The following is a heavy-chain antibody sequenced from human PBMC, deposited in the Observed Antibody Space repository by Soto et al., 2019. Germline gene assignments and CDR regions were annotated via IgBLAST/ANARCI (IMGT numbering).Heavy chain of an antibody. CDR3: AREGFYSGSGTYSPPRYDGMDV. D-gene: IGHD3-10*01. CDR2: ISDYNGNT. CDR1: GYTFSNYG. Sequence: QVHLVQSGGEVKKPGASVEVSCRASGYTFSNYGISWVRQAPGQGLEWMGWISDYNGNTFYGKKFQGRVTMTTDTSTRTAFMELRSLRSDDTAVYYCAREGFYSGSGTYSPPRYDGMDVWGQGTTVSVSS. V-gene: IGHV1-18*01. J-gene: IGHJ6*02.